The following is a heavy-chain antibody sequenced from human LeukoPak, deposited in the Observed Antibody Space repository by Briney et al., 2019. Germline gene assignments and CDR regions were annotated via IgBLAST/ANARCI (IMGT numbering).Heavy chain of an antibody. CDR3: ARDLGLDHYGGAFDI. CDR1: GYTLTELS. J-gene: IGHJ3*02. V-gene: IGHV1-2*06. CDR2: INPNSGGT. Sequence: GASVKVSCKVSGYTLTELSMHWVRQAPGQGLEWMGRINPNSGGTNYAQKFQGRVTMTRDTSISTAYMELSRLRSDDTAVYYCARDLGLDHYGGAFDIWGQGTMVTVSS. D-gene: IGHD3/OR15-3a*01.